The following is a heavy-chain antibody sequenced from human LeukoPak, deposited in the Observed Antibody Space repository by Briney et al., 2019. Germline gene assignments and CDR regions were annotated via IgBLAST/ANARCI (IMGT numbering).Heavy chain of an antibody. CDR1: GYTFTSYY. CDR3: ARSEPITMIVVVISPYYYYGMDV. CDR2: INPSGGST. Sequence: ASVKVSCKASGYTFTSYYMHWVRQAPGQGLEWMGIINPSGGSTSYAQKFQGRVTMTRDTSTSTVYMELSSLRSEDTAVYYCARSEPITMIVVVISPYYYYGMDVWGQGTTVTVSS. D-gene: IGHD3-22*01. J-gene: IGHJ6*02. V-gene: IGHV1-46*01.